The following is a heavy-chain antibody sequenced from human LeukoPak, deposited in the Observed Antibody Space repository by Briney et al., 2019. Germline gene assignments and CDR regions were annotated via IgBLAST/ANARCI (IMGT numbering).Heavy chain of an antibody. Sequence: PSETLSLTCTVSGGSISSGSYYWSWIRQPAGKGLEWIGRIYTSGSTNYNPSLKSRVTISVDTSKNQFSLKLSSVTAADTAVYYCARDRSSSWRTRPYHYMDVWGKGTTVTISS. CDR2: IYTSGST. V-gene: IGHV4-61*02. D-gene: IGHD6-13*01. CDR1: GGSISSGSYY. J-gene: IGHJ6*03. CDR3: ARDRSSSWRTRPYHYMDV.